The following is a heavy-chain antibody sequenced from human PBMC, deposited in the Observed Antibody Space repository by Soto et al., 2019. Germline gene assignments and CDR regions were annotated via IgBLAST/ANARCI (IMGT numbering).Heavy chain of an antibody. D-gene: IGHD3-22*01. V-gene: IGHV4-59*01. CDR3: AGGNYYDSSGYYDY. Sequence: SETLSLTCTVSGGSFSSYYWSWIRQPPGKGLEWIGYIYYSGSTNYNPSLKSRVTISVDTSKNQFSLKLSSVTAADTAVYYCAGGNYYDSSGYYDYWGQGTLVTVSS. J-gene: IGHJ4*02. CDR1: GGSFSSYY. CDR2: IYYSGST.